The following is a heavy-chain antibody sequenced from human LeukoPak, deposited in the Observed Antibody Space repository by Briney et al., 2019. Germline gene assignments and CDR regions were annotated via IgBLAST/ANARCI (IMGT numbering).Heavy chain of an antibody. V-gene: IGHV4-39*01. Sequence: SETLSPTCTVSGDSISSSSYYWGWIRQPPGKGLECIGNIHYSGGTYYNPSLKSRVTISVDTSKNQISLKLSSVTAADTAVYYCARTGAATWKYYFDSWGQGTLVTVSS. CDR1: GDSISSSSYY. CDR3: ARTGAATWKYYFDS. CDR2: IHYSGGT. J-gene: IGHJ4*02. D-gene: IGHD1-1*01.